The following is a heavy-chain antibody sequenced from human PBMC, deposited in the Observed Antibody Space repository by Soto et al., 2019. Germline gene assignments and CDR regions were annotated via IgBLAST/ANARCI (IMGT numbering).Heavy chain of an antibody. V-gene: IGHV3-74*01. CDR2: INSDGSST. CDR3: ARDQSSSWYGGSYYYYGMHV. Sequence: GSLRLSCAASGFTFSSYWMHWVRQAPGKGLVWVSRINSDGSSTSYADSVKGRFTISRDNAKNTLYLQMNSLRAEDTAVYYCARDQSSSWYGGSYYYYGMHVSGQATTVTVSS. D-gene: IGHD6-13*01. J-gene: IGHJ6*02. CDR1: GFTFSSYW.